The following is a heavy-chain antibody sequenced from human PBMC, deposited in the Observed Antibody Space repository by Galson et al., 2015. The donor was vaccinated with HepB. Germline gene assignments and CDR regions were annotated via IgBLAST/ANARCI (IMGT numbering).Heavy chain of an antibody. CDR1: GFTFSSYS. CDR2: ISSSSSYI. CDR3: ARDRLDGGNSPFGY. Sequence: SLRLSCAASGFTFSSYSMNWVRQAPGKGLEWVSSISSSSSYIYYADSVKGRFTISRDNAKNSLYLQMNSLRAEDTAVYYCARDRLDGGNSPFGYWGQGTLVTVSS. J-gene: IGHJ4*02. D-gene: IGHD4-23*01. V-gene: IGHV3-21*01.